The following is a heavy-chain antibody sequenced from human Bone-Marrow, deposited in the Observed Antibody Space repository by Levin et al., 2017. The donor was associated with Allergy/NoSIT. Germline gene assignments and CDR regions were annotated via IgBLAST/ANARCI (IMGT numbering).Heavy chain of an antibody. CDR3: AKDHSTHYIWGTSFDY. J-gene: IGHJ4*02. CDR1: GFTFSSYA. V-gene: IGHV3-23*01. D-gene: IGHD3-16*01. Sequence: PGESLKISCAASGFTFSSYAMSWVRQAPGKGLEWVAAITGFGDDTYSADSVQGRFTISRDNSKYTLYLQMNSLRAEDTAVYYCAKDHSTHYIWGTSFDYWGQGTPVTVSS. CDR2: ITGFGDDT.